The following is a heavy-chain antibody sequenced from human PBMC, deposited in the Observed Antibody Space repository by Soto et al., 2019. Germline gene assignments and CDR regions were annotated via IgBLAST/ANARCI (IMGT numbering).Heavy chain of an antibody. CDR3: ARSTDPTISLAMDV. J-gene: IGHJ6*02. CDR1: GFSLSPRGMC. D-gene: IGHD3-9*01. Sequence: SGPTLVTPTQTLTLTCTFSGFSLSPRGMCVSWIRPPPGQALEWLALIDWDDDKYYSTSLKTRLTISKDTSKNQVVLTMTNMDPVDTATYYCARSTDPTISLAMDVWGQGTTVTVSS. V-gene: IGHV2-70*01. CDR2: IDWDDDK.